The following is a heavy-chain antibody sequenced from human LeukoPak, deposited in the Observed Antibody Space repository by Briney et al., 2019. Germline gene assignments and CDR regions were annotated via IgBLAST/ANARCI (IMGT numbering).Heavy chain of an antibody. CDR1: GGSISSYY. J-gene: IGHJ4*02. V-gene: IGHV4-4*07. D-gene: IGHD3-10*01. CDR2: IYTSGST. CDR3: AGTYYYGSGSYSLDY. Sequence: PSETLSLTCTVSGGSISSYYWSWIRQPAGKGLEWIGRIYTSGSTNYNPSLKSRVTMSVDTSKNQFSLKLSSVTAADTAVYYCAGTYYYGSGSYSLDYWGQGTLVTVSS.